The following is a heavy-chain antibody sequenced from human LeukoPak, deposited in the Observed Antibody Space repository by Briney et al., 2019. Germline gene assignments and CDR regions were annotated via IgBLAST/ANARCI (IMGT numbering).Heavy chain of an antibody. V-gene: IGHV4-4*07. J-gene: IGHJ4*02. D-gene: IGHD3-22*01. CDR2: IYTSGST. Sequence: SETLSLTCTVSGGSISSYYWSWIRQPAGKGLEWIGRIYTSGSTNYNPSLKSRVTMSVDTSKNQFSLKLSSVTAADTAVYYCARMAYYYDSSGYSVYYFDYWGQGTPVTVSS. CDR3: ARMAYYYDSSGYSVYYFDY. CDR1: GGSISSYY.